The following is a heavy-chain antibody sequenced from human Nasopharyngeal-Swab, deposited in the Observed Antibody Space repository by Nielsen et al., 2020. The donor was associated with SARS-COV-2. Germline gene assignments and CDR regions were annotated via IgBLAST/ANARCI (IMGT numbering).Heavy chain of an antibody. J-gene: IGHJ3*01. D-gene: IGHD2-21*02. V-gene: IGHV3-74*01. CDR1: GYTFSNYW. CDR3: ARESVVTGMDDATDV. Sequence: GESLKISCAASGYTFSNYWMHWVRQVPGKGLVWVSRINIDGSITDYADSVKGRFTISRDNAKNSLFLQMDSLRADDTAVYYCARESVVTGMDDATDVWGQGTMVIVS. CDR2: INIDGSIT.